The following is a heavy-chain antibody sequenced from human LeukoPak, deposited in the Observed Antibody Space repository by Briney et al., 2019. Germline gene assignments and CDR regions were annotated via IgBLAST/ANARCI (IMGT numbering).Heavy chain of an antibody. CDR2: INPNSGGT. J-gene: IGHJ4*02. D-gene: IGHD5-18*01. Sequence: GASVKVSCKAAGYTFGNYGIKWVRQAPGQGLEWMGWINPNSGGTNYAQKFQGRVTMTRDTSISTAYMELSRLRSDDTAVYYCAREIRLGYSYGFFDYWGQGTLVTVSS. CDR3: AREIRLGYSYGFFDY. CDR1: GYTFGNYG. V-gene: IGHV1-2*02.